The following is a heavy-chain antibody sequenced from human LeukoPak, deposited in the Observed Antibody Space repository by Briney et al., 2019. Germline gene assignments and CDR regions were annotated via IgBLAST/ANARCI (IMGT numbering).Heavy chain of an antibody. Sequence: GGSLRLSCEASGFIFSNYWMSWVRQAPGKGLEWVGRIRNKANSYTTEYAASVKGRFTISRDDSKNSLYLQMNSLRAEDTAVYYCAKDQYCTSTSCYVGYWGQGTLVTVSS. CDR3: AKDQYCTSTSCYVGY. V-gene: IGHV3-72*01. J-gene: IGHJ4*02. D-gene: IGHD2-2*01. CDR2: IRNKANSYTT. CDR1: GFIFSNYW.